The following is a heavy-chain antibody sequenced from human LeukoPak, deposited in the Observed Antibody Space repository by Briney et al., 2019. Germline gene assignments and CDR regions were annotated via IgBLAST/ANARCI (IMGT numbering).Heavy chain of an antibody. V-gene: IGHV3-48*03. CDR2: ISSSGSTI. Sequence: PGGSLRLSCAACGFTFSSYEMNWVRQAPGKGLEWVSYISSSGSTIYYADPVKGRFTISRDNAKNSLYLQMNSLRAEDTAVYYCAREEQQLADYWGQGTLVTVSS. J-gene: IGHJ4*02. D-gene: IGHD6-13*01. CDR1: GFTFSSYE. CDR3: AREEQQLADY.